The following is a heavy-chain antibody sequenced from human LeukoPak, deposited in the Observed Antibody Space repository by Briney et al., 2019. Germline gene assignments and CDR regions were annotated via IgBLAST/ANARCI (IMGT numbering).Heavy chain of an antibody. CDR3: TAAGNRRGDY. D-gene: IGHD6-13*01. Sequence: ASVKVSCKASGYTFTSYYMHWVGQAPGQGLEWMGIINPSGGRTSYAQKFQGRVTMNRNTSTSTVYMELSSLRSEGTAVYYCTAAGNRRGDYWGQGTLVTVSS. V-gene: IGHV1-46*01. CDR1: GYTFTSYY. CDR2: INPSGGRT. J-gene: IGHJ4*02.